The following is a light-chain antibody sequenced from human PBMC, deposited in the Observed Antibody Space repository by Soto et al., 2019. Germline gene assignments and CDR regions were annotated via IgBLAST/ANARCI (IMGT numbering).Light chain of an antibody. CDR3: HQYGSSITWT. CDR2: AAS. V-gene: IGKV3-20*01. CDR1: QSVSSY. Sequence: EIVLTQSPATPSLSPGERATLSCRASQSVSSYLAWSQQKPGQAPRLLIYAASSRATGIPDRFSGSGSGTDFTLSISRLEPEDFAVYYCHQYGSSITWTFGQGTKVEIK. J-gene: IGKJ1*01.